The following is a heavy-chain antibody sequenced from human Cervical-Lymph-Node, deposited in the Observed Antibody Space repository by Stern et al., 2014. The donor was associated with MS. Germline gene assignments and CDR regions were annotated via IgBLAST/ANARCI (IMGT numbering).Heavy chain of an antibody. Sequence: ESGPALVKPTQTLTLTCTFSGFSLRTSGLGVGWIRQPPGEALEWLAYIYWDDQKRYSPSLKSRLTIAKDTSKNQVVLTLTNVDPVDTATYYCAHRTAGPFDYWGQGTLVTVSS. V-gene: IGHV2-5*02. CDR2: IYWDDQK. CDR3: AHRTAGPFDY. CDR1: GFSLRTSGLG. J-gene: IGHJ4*02.